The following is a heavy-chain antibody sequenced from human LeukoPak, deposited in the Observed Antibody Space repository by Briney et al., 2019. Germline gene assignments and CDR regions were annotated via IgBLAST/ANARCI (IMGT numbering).Heavy chain of an antibody. Sequence: GGSLRLSCAASGFTVSSNYMGWVRQAPGKGLEWVSVIYSGGSTYYADSVKGRFTISRHNSKNTLYLQMNSLRAEDTAVYYCASSTYYDILTGYSSYYYYGMDVWGQGTTVTVSS. J-gene: IGHJ6*02. V-gene: IGHV3-53*04. CDR3: ASSTYYDILTGYSSYYYYGMDV. D-gene: IGHD3-9*01. CDR2: IYSGGST. CDR1: GFTVSSNY.